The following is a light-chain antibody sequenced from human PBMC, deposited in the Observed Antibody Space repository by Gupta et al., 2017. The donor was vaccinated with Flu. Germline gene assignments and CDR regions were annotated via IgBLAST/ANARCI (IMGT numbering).Light chain of an antibody. CDR2: EVN. CDR1: STDVSTHDS. J-gene: IGLJ3*02. Sequence: GISTDVSTHDSVSWYHHDPGKAPKVLIDEVNNRPSGVPDRFSGSKSGSTASLTISGLRPDDEAHYCCSSYTMNILVFGGGTKVTVL. V-gene: IGLV2-14*01. CDR3: SSYTMNILV.